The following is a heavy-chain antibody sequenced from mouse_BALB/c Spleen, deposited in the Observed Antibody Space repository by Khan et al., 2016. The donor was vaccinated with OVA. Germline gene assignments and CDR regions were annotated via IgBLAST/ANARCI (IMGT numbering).Heavy chain of an antibody. V-gene: IGHV1S135*01. D-gene: IGHD2-2*01. CDR1: GYSFTTYY. Sequence: VRLQQSGPELMKPGASVKISCKASGYSFTTYYIHWVMQSHGTSLEWIGYIDPFSGGTTYNQKFKGKATLTVDKSSSTAYLHLTNLTSEDSAVYYCTRHGYVAWFTYWGQGTLVTVSA. CDR2: IDPFSGGT. J-gene: IGHJ3*01. CDR3: TRHGYVAWFTY.